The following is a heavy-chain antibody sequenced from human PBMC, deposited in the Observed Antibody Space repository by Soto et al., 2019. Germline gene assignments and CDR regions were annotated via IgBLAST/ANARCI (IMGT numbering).Heavy chain of an antibody. V-gene: IGHV3-7*01. CDR1: GFTFSSYW. D-gene: IGHD6-13*01. J-gene: IGHJ4*02. CDR2: IKQDGSEK. Sequence: PGGSLRLSCAASGFTFSSYWMSWVRQAPGKGLEWVANIKQDGSEKYYVDSVKGRFTISRDNAENSLYLQMNSLRAEDTAVYYCARDGQLVINYFDYWGQGTLVTVSS. CDR3: ARDGQLVINYFDY.